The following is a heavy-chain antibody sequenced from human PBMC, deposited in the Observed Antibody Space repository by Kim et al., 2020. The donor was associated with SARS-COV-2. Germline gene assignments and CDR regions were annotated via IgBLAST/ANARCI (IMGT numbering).Heavy chain of an antibody. V-gene: IGHV7-4-1*02. J-gene: IGHJ6*02. Sequence: AKGFTGRFVFSLDTSVSTAYLQISSLKAEDTAVYYCARVGSPYYYYGMDVWGQGTTVTVSS. CDR3: ARVGSPYYYYGMDV. D-gene: IGHD3-10*01.